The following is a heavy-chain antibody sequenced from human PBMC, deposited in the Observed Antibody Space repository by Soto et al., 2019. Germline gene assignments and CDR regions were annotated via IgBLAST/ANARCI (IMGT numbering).Heavy chain of an antibody. J-gene: IGHJ4*02. V-gene: IGHV1-2*04. Sequence: AASVKVSCKASGYTFTGYYMHWVRQAPGQGLEWMGWINPNSGGTNYAQKFQGWVTMTRDTSISTAYMELSRLRSEDTAVYYCAAFNTGTTHWGQGTLVTVSS. CDR3: AAFNTGTTH. CDR1: GYTFTGYY. D-gene: IGHD1-7*01. CDR2: INPNSGGT.